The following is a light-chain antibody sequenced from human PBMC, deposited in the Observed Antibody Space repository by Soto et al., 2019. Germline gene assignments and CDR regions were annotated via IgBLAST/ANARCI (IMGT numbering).Light chain of an antibody. CDR3: SSYTSSSTHWV. J-gene: IGLJ3*02. CDR1: SSDVGGYNY. CDR2: EVS. Sequence: QSVLTQPASVSGSPGQSITISCTGTSSDVGGYNYVSWYQHHPGKAPKFMIYEVSNRPSGVSNRFSGSKSGNTASLTISGLQAEDEADYYCSSYTSSSTHWVFGGGTKLTVL. V-gene: IGLV2-14*01.